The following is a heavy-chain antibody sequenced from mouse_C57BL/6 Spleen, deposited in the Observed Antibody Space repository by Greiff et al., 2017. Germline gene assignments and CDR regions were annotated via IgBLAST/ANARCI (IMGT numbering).Heavy chain of an antibody. Sequence: VQLQQSGPELVKPGASVKISCKASGYSFTGYNMNWVKQSNGKSLEWIGVINPNYGTTSYNQKFKGKATLTVAQSSSTAYMQLNSLTSEDSAFYYCARGAYCYYVEAMDYWGQGTSVTVSS. V-gene: IGHV1-39*01. CDR2: INPNYGTT. J-gene: IGHJ4*01. CDR3: ARGAYCYYVEAMDY. CDR1: GYSFTGYN. D-gene: IGHD2-12*01.